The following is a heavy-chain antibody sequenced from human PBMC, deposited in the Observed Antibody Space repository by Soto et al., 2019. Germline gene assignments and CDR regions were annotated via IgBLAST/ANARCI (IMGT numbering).Heavy chain of an antibody. CDR3: ARTESFGSLNWFDP. Sequence: ASVKVSCKASGYTFTNNDVSWVRQATGQGLEWMGWMNPGSGDTGYAQKFQGRVTMTRDISIATAYMERNSLTSEDTAIYYCARTESFGSLNWFDPWGQGTLVTVSS. J-gene: IGHJ5*02. CDR2: MNPGSGDT. D-gene: IGHD5-18*01. CDR1: GYTFTNND. V-gene: IGHV1-8*02.